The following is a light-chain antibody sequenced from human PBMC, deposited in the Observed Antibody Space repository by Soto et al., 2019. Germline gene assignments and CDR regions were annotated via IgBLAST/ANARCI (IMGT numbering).Light chain of an antibody. J-gene: IGKJ1*01. CDR2: GAS. CDR1: QSISSN. CDR3: QQYNNWPPT. V-gene: IGKV3-15*01. Sequence: EIVLTQSPATLSVSPGERATLSCRASQSISSNLAWYQQKPGQAPRLLIYGASTRATGFPARFSGSGSGTEFTLTISSLQSEDFAVYYCQQYNNWPPTFGQGTKVEIE.